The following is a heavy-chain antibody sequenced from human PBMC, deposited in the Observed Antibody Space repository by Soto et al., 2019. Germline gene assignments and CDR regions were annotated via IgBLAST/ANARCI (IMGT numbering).Heavy chain of an antibody. J-gene: IGHJ6*02. CDR3: AKGSSYYYYYGVDV. V-gene: IGHV3-23*01. CDR1: GFTFSSCA. CDR2: IIDSGGST. Sequence: PGWSLRLSCAASGFTFSSCAMGWVRQAPGKGLEWVSYIIDSGGSTYYADSVKGRFTISRDNSKSTLYLQMKSLRAEDTALYYCAKGSSYYYYYGVDVWGQGNAVTVX. D-gene: IGHD6-13*01.